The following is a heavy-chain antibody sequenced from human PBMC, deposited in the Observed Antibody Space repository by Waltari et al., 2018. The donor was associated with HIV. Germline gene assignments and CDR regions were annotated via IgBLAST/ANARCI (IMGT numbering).Heavy chain of an antibody. CDR3: ARDREDSSGTGYVDY. J-gene: IGHJ4*02. Sequence: QVQLQPSVPGLVKPSQTLSLPCANSEARVPSTPAAWNWAGQAPRRGLEWLAKTGDRSKWYNDYAVSAESRITITPDTSTTHCALQLNSVTPVDTAVDYCARDREDSSGTGYVDYWGQGTLVTVSS. CDR2: TGDRSKWYN. D-gene: IGHD6-25*01. CDR1: EARVPSTPAA. V-gene: IGHV6-1*01.